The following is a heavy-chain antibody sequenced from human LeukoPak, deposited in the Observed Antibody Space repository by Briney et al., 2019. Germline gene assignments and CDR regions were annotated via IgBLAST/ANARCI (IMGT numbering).Heavy chain of an antibody. CDR2: ISGSGGHT. V-gene: IGHV3-23*01. D-gene: IGHD4-17*01. CDR1: GFTFNNFV. J-gene: IGHJ3*02. Sequence: GGSLRLSCTASGFTFNNFVMSWVRQAPGKGLEWVSSISGSGGHTYYADSVKGRFTISRDNFQKTLYLEMDSLRAEDTAVHYCTKADYGDYDAFDMWGQGTMVTVSS. CDR3: TKADYGDYDAFDM.